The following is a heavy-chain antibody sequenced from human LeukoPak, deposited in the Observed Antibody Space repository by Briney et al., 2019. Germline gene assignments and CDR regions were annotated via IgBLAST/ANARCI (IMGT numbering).Heavy chain of an antibody. J-gene: IGHJ4*02. CDR3: ATRGDIPERYNWNYLVI. CDR1: GGTFSSYA. D-gene: IGHD1-7*01. Sequence: ASVKVSCKASGGTFSSYAISWVRQAPGQGLEWMGGIIPIFGTANYAQKFQGRVTITADESTSTAYMELSSLRSEDTAVYYCATRGDIPERYNWNYLVIWGQGTLVTVSS. CDR2: IIPIFGTA. V-gene: IGHV1-69*13.